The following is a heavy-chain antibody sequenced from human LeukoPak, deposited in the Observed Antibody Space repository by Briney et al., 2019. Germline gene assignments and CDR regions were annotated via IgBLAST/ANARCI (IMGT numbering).Heavy chain of an antibody. CDR2: INSDETDT. D-gene: IGHD3-9*01. J-gene: IGHJ4*02. V-gene: IGHV3-74*01. Sequence: GGSLRLSCAASGFTFSSYWMHWVRQAPGKGLVWVSRINSDETDTTYADSVKGRFTISRDNAKNTLYLQMNSLRTEDTAVYYCAKAEGYDILTGLDYWGQGTLVTVSS. CDR3: AKAEGYDILTGLDY. CDR1: GFTFSSYW.